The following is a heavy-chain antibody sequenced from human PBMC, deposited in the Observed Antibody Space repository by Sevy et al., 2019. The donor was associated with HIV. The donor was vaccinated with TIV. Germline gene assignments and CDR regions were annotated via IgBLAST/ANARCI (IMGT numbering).Heavy chain of an antibody. CDR2: IGYDGSNI. J-gene: IGHJ4*02. CDR1: GVTLSSYG. Sequence: GGSLRLSCAASGVTLSSYGIHWVRQAPGKGLEWVAVIGYDGSNIHYADSVKGRFTISRDNSKDTYFLQMDRLRAEDTAIYYCARDARIFGDYLLAYFDYWGQGTLVTVSS. CDR3: ARDARIFGDYLLAYFDY. D-gene: IGHD3-9*01. V-gene: IGHV3-30*12.